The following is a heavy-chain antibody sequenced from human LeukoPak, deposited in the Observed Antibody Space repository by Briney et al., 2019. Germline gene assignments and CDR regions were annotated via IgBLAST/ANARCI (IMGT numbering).Heavy chain of an antibody. V-gene: IGHV3-9*01. CDR2: ISWSSGSI. CDR3: VKSSAATYLYYYMGV. Sequence: GGSLRLSCAASGFTFDDYAMHWVRQAPGKGLEWVSGISWSSGSIGYADSVKGRFTISRDNAKNSLYLQMSSLRAEDTALYYCVKSSAATYLYYYMGVWGKGTTVTVSS. J-gene: IGHJ6*03. D-gene: IGHD6-13*01. CDR1: GFTFDDYA.